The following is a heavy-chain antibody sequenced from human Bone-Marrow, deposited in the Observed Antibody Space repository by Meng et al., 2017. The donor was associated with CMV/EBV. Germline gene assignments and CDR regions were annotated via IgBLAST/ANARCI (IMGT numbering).Heavy chain of an antibody. Sequence: GESLKISWAASGFTFSSYWMHWVRQAPGEGLVWVSRIKSDGGATSYADSVKGRLTVSRDNAKNTQYLQMNTLRAEDTALFYCARGGSVAAAGGFDSWGQGTLVTVSS. CDR3: ARGGSVAAAGGFDS. V-gene: IGHV3-74*01. CDR1: GFTFSSYW. D-gene: IGHD6-25*01. J-gene: IGHJ4*02. CDR2: IKSDGGAT.